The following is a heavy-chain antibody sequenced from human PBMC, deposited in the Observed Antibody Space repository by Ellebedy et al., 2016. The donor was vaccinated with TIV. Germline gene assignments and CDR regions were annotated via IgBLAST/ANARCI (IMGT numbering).Heavy chain of an antibody. J-gene: IGHJ5*02. CDR1: GGSISSSSYY. Sequence: GSLRLXXTVSGGSISSSSYYWGWIRQPPGKGLEWIGSIYYSGSTYYNPSLKSRVTISVDTSKNQFSLKLSSVTAADTAVYYCAKSSYYDFWSGHPGFNPWGQGTLVTVSS. D-gene: IGHD3-3*01. CDR2: IYYSGST. V-gene: IGHV4-39*01. CDR3: AKSSYYDFWSGHPGFNP.